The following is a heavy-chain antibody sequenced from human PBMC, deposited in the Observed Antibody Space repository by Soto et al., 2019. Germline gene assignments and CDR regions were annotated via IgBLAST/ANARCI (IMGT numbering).Heavy chain of an antibody. Sequence: GGSLRLSCAASGFTFSSYGMHWVRQAPGKGLEWVAVIWYDGSNKYYADSVKGRFTISRDNSKNTLYLQMNSLRAEDTAVYYCARDGKKPEDEYYGMDVWGQGKTVTVS. CDR3: ARDGKKPEDEYYGMDV. CDR1: GFTFSSYG. D-gene: IGHD1-26*01. J-gene: IGHJ6*02. CDR2: IWYDGSNK. V-gene: IGHV3-33*01.